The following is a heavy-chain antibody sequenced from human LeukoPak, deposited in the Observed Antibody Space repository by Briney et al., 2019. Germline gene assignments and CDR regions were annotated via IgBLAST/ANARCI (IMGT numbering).Heavy chain of an antibody. CDR1: GYTFTSYD. V-gene: IGHV1-8*01. CDR3: AREGGALKTNYYMDV. J-gene: IGHJ6*03. D-gene: IGHD3-16*01. Sequence: GASVKVSCKASGYTFTSYDINWVRQATGQGLEGMGWMNPNSGNTGYAQKFKGRVTMTRNTSISTAYMELSSLRSEDTAVYYCAREGGALKTNYYMDVWGKGTTVTVSS. CDR2: MNPNSGNT.